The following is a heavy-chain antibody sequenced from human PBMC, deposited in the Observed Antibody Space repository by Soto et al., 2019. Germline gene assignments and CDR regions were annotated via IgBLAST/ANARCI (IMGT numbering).Heavy chain of an antibody. J-gene: IGHJ4*02. Sequence: ASVKVSCKASGYTFTSYGISWVRQAPGQGLEWMGWISAYNGNTNYAQKLQGRVTMTTDTSTSTAYMELRSLGSDDTAVYYCARDLGSSGYYCAPQPPGLIDYCGQGTLVTVSS. V-gene: IGHV1-18*01. CDR2: ISAYNGNT. D-gene: IGHD3-22*01. CDR1: GYTFTSYG. CDR3: ARDLGSSGYYCAPQPPGLIDY.